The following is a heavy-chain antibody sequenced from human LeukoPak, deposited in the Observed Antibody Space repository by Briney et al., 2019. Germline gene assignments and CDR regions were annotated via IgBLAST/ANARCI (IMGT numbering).Heavy chain of an antibody. J-gene: IGHJ4*02. CDR2: INHDGSTT. D-gene: IGHD2-15*01. Sequence: GGSLRLSCAASGFTFSSYWMHWVRQAPGKGLVWVSRINHDGSTTTYADSVKGRFTISRDNAKNTLYLQMNSLRADDTALYYCARSAWVDYFDYWGQGTLVTVSS. CDR3: ARSAWVDYFDY. CDR1: GFTFSSYW. V-gene: IGHV3-74*01.